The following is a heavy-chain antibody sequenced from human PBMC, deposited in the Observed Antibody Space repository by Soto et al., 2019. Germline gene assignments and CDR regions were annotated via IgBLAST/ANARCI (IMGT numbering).Heavy chain of an antibody. CDR3: AKDQVPVYYYDSRGTFDY. CDR1: GFTFSNYA. CDR2: ISGGGDST. V-gene: IGHV3-23*01. D-gene: IGHD3-22*01. Sequence: EVHLLGAGGGLVQPGGSLRLSCAASGFTFSNYAMNWVRQAPGKGLEGVSGISGGGDSTYYADSVKGRFIISRDNSKNTLFLQVNTLRAEDTAVYYCAKDQVPVYYYDSRGTFDYWGQGTLVTVSS. J-gene: IGHJ4*02.